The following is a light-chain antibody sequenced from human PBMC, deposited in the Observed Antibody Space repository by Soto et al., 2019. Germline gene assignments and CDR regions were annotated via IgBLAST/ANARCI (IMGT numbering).Light chain of an antibody. CDR3: QQYSSSPGT. CDR2: GAS. Sequence: EIVLTQSPGTLSLSPGERATLSCRASQSASSSYLAWYQQKPGQAPRLLIYGASSRATGIPDRFSGSGSGKDFTLTISRLEPEDFAVYYCQQYSSSPGTFGQGTKVETK. J-gene: IGKJ1*01. CDR1: QSASSSY. V-gene: IGKV3-20*01.